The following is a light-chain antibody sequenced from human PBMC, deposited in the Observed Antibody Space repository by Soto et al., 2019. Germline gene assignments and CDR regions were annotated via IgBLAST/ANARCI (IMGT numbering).Light chain of an antibody. V-gene: IGLV1-47*01. CDR3: AAWDDGLSVV. CDR1: RSNIGSNY. J-gene: IGLJ2*01. CDR2: RNN. Sequence: QSVLTQPPSASGTPGQRVAISCSGSRSNIGSNYVYWYQQVPGAAPKLLIYRNNQRPSGVPDRFSGSKSGTSASLAISGLRSEDEADYYCAAWDDGLSVVFGGGTKLTVL.